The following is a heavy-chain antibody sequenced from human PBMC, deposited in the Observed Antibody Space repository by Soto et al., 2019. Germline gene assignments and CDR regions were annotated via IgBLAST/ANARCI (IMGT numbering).Heavy chain of an antibody. Sequence: PSETLSLTCTVSGGSISSYYWSWIRQPPGKGLEWIGYIYYSGSTNYNPSLKSRVTISVDTSKNQFSLKLSSVTAADTAVYYCARLDTAMDSHYYYYGMDVWGQGTTVTVSS. CDR2: IYYSGST. D-gene: IGHD5-18*01. J-gene: IGHJ6*02. CDR1: GGSISSYY. V-gene: IGHV4-59*01. CDR3: ARLDTAMDSHYYYYGMDV.